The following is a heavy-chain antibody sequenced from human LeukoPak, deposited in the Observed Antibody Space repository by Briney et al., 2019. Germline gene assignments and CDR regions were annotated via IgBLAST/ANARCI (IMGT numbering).Heavy chain of an antibody. Sequence: GRSLRLSCTASGFTFGDYAMSWVRQAPGKGLEWVGFIRSKAYGGTTEYAASVKGRFTISRDDSKSIAYLQMNSLKTEDTAVYYCTRDGAYYDSSGYYAYFDYWGQGTLVTVSS. CDR3: TRDGAYYDSSGYYAYFDY. V-gene: IGHV3-49*04. D-gene: IGHD3-22*01. J-gene: IGHJ4*02. CDR2: IRSKAYGGTT. CDR1: GFTFGDYA.